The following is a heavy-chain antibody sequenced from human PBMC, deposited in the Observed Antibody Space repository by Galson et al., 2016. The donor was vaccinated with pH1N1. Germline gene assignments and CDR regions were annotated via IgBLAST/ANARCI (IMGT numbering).Heavy chain of an antibody. V-gene: IGHV3-23*01. CDR2: LTDHGPT. CDR3: ATPVRGNYVSPADY. CDR1: GFSVSTYA. J-gene: IGHJ4*02. Sequence: SLRLSCAASGFSVSTYAVSWVRQAPGKGLEWVSGLTDHGPTYYADSGKGRFTISRDDSKNTVYLQMSSLPSDDTAVYYCATPVRGNYVSPADYWGQGTLVIVSS. D-gene: IGHD3-16*01.